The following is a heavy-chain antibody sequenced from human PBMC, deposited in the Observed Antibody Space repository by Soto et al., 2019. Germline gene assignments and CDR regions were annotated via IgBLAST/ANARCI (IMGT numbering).Heavy chain of an antibody. CDR3: ASTYYDILTGYWTLDY. V-gene: IGHV4-30-4*01. Sequence: SETLSLTCTVSGGSISSGDYYWSWIRQPPGKGLEWIGYIYYSGSTYYNPSLKSRVTISVDTSKNQFSLKLSSVTAADTAVYYCASTYYDILTGYWTLDYWGPGTLVTVSS. J-gene: IGHJ4*02. D-gene: IGHD3-9*01. CDR1: GGSISSGDYY. CDR2: IYYSGST.